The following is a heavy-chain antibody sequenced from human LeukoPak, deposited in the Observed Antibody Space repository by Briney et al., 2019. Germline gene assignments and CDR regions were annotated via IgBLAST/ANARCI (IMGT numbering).Heavy chain of an antibody. V-gene: IGHV4-34*01. CDR1: GGSFSGYY. J-gene: IGHJ6*02. Sequence: PSETLSLTCAVYGGSFSGYYWSWIRQPPGKGLEWIGEINHSGGTNYNPSLKSRVTISVDTSKNQFSLKLSSVTAADTAVYYCASYYGMDVWGQGTTVTVSS. CDR3: ASYYGMDV. CDR2: INHSGGT.